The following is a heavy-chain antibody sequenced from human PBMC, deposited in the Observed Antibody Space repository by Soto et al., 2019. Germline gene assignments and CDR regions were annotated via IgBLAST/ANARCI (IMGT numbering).Heavy chain of an antibody. CDR2: ISGSGGST. J-gene: IGHJ6*03. CDR3: AKVGELYPGVGYYYYYMDV. D-gene: IGHD3-16*01. V-gene: IGHV3-23*01. CDR1: GFTFSSYA. Sequence: GGSLRLSCAASGFTFSSYAMSWVRQAPGKGLEWVSAISGSGGSTYYADSVKGRFTISRDNSKNTLYLQMNSLRAEDTAVYYCAKVGELYPGVGYYYYYMDVWGKGTTVTVSS.